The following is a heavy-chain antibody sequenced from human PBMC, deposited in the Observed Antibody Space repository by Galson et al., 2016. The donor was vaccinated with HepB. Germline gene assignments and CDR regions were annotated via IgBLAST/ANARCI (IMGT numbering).Heavy chain of an antibody. CDR3: ARDVSSTTLDY. Sequence: SVKVSCKASGYIFISYAISWVRQAPGQGLEWMGWISVLNGNTNYAQKFQGRVTMTTDTSTSTAYMELRSLRSDDTSVYYCARDVSSTTLDYWGPGTLVTVSS. V-gene: IGHV1-18*04. CDR2: ISVLNGNT. J-gene: IGHJ4*02. D-gene: IGHD2-2*01. CDR1: GYIFISYA.